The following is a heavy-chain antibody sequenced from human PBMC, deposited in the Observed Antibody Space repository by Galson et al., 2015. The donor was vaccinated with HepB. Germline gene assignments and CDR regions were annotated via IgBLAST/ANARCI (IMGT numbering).Heavy chain of an antibody. J-gene: IGHJ5*02. CDR1: GGSFSGYY. CDR3: ARRGESLWFGLTGFDP. V-gene: IGHV4-34*01. CDR2: INHSGST. D-gene: IGHD3-10*01. Sequence: ETLSLTCAVYGGSFSGYYWSWIRQPPGKGLEWIGEINHSGSTNYNPSLKSRVTISIDTSKNQFSLKLSSVTAADTAVYYCARRGESLWFGLTGFDPWGQGTLVTVSS.